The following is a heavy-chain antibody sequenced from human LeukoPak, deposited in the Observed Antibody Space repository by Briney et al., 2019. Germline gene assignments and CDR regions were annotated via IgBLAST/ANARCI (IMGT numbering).Heavy chain of an antibody. CDR2: IRTYNGNT. Sequence: ASVKVSFKASGYTFSSYGISWVRQPPGQGLEWMGWIRTYNGNTNYAQNLQGRVTMTTDTSTSTAYMELRSLRSDDTAVYYCARGVDWFVPWGEESLVTVSS. V-gene: IGHV1-18*01. CDR1: GYTFSSYG. CDR3: ARGVDWFVP. J-gene: IGHJ5*02.